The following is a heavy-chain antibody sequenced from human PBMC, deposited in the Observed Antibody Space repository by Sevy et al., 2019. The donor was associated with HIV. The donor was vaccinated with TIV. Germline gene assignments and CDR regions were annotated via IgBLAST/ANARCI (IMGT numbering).Heavy chain of an antibody. CDR1: GFSFSNYA. Sequence: GGSLRLSCAASGFSFSNYAMSWVRQAPGKGLEWVSTLIGGGSRTYYADSVTGRFTISRDNSRNTLYLQMNSLRAEDTALYYCVRAIGAAGSYWGQGTLVTVSS. J-gene: IGHJ4*02. D-gene: IGHD6-13*01. V-gene: IGHV3-23*01. CDR2: LIGGGSRT. CDR3: VRAIGAAGSY.